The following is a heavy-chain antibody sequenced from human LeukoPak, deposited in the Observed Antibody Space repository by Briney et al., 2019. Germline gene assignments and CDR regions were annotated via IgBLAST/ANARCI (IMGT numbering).Heavy chain of an antibody. CDR3: AKGGQTDRFDY. CDR1: GFTFPSYA. D-gene: IGHD5-12*01. J-gene: IGHJ4*02. CDR2: ITNSGGNT. Sequence: GGSLRLSCAASGFTFPSYAMSWVRQAPGKGLEWVSGITNSGGNTYCADSVKGRFTISRDNSKSTLYLQMNSLRAEDTAVFYCAKGGQTDRFDYWGQGALVTVSS. V-gene: IGHV3-23*01.